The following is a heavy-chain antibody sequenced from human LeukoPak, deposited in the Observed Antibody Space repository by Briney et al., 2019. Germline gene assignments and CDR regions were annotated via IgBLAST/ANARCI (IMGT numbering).Heavy chain of an antibody. J-gene: IGHJ3*02. V-gene: IGHV3-9*01. CDR2: ISWNSGSI. Sequence: GGSLRLSCAASGFTFDDYAMHWVRQAPGKGLEWVSGISWNSGSIGYADSVKGRFTISRDNAKNSLYLQMNSLRAEDTALYYCAKALSGMTTVIHDAFDIWGQGTMVTVSS. CDR1: GFTFDDYA. CDR3: AKALSGMTTVIHDAFDI. D-gene: IGHD4-17*01.